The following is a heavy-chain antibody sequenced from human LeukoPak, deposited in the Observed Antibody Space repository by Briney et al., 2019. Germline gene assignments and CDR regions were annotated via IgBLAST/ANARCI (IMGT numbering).Heavy chain of an antibody. Sequence: GGSLRLSCVASGFTFSSYAIHCVRQAPGKGLEWVACIGYDGGNKYYRDSVKGRFTISRDNSKNTLYLQINSLRAEDTAVYYCAKDGYNYYVDYWGQGTLVTVSS. CDR3: AKDGYNYYVDY. CDR1: GFTFSSYA. CDR2: IGYDGGNK. D-gene: IGHD5-24*01. V-gene: IGHV3-30*02. J-gene: IGHJ4*02.